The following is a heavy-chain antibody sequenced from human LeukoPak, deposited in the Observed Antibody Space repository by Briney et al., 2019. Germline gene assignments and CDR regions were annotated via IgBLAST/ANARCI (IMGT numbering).Heavy chain of an antibody. CDR3: AKLTRGYCSSTACPNWFDP. Sequence: GGSLRLSCAASGFTFSSYAMSWVRYAPGEGLEWVSAISDSGGTTYYADSVKGRFTISRDNSKNTLYLQMNSLRGEDTAVYYRAKLTRGYCSSTACPNWFDPWGQGTLVTVCS. CDR2: ISDSGGTT. J-gene: IGHJ5*02. D-gene: IGHD2-2*01. V-gene: IGHV3-23*01. CDR1: GFTFSSYA.